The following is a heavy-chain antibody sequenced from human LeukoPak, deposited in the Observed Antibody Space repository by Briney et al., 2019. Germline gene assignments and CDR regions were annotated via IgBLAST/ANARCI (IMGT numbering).Heavy chain of an antibody. CDR1: GFTFSGHW. J-gene: IGHJ4*02. D-gene: IGHD1-14*01. CDR3: TRDRSRAEDD. CDR2: INQGGSDK. Sequence: GGSLRLSCAASGFTFSGHWMSWVRQAPGKGLEWVANINQGGSDKYYVDSVKGRLTVSRDNANNLLYLQMNSLRGEDTAVYYCTRDRSRAEDDWGQGTLVTVSS. V-gene: IGHV3-7*01.